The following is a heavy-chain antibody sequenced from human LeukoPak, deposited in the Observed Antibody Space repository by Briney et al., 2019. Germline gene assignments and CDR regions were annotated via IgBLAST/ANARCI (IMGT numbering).Heavy chain of an antibody. Sequence: TGGSLRLSCAASGFTVSSNYMSWVRQAPGKGLEWVSVIYSGGSTYYADSVKGRFTISRDNSKNTLYLQMNSLRAEDTAVYYCASASLDPRASAFDIWGQGTMVTVSS. D-gene: IGHD1-1*01. J-gene: IGHJ3*02. CDR3: ASASLDPRASAFDI. CDR1: GFTVSSNY. V-gene: IGHV3-53*01. CDR2: IYSGGST.